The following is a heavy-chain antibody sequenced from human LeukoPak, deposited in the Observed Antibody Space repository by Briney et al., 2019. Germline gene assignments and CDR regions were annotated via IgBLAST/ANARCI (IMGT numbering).Heavy chain of an antibody. V-gene: IGHV3-23*01. J-gene: IGHJ6*03. CDR2: LRVSGTDS. CDR1: QFTYSRFA. Sequence: GGSLRLCCEASQFTYSRFAMSWIRQALGTGLEWVSPLRVSGTDSYYSDSVKGRFTPSRDNSNDNLYLQMENLRADDTAVYYCAKHLGSHSFLWYYMDVWGTGTSVIVSS. D-gene: IGHD2-21*01. CDR3: AKHLGSHSFLWYYMDV.